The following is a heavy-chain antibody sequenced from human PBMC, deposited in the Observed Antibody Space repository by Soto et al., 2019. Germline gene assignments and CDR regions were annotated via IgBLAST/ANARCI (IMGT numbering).Heavy chain of an antibody. V-gene: IGHV4-31*03. Sequence: TSETLSLTCTVSGGSISSGGYYWSWIRQHPGKGLEWIGYIYYSGSTYYNPSLKSRVTISVDTSKNQFSLKLSSVTAADTAVYYCARDLLTGYTERYYYYGMDVWGQGTTVTVSS. CDR1: GGSISSGGYY. J-gene: IGHJ6*02. CDR3: ARDLLTGYTERYYYYGMDV. D-gene: IGHD3-9*01. CDR2: IYYSGST.